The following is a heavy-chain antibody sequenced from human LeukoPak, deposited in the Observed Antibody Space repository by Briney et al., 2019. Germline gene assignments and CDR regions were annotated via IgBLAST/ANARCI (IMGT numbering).Heavy chain of an antibody. Sequence: GGSLRLSCAASGFTFSDYYMSWIRQAPGKGLEWISFITSSSGYTYSADSVKGRFIISRDNAKNSLYLQMNSLRVEDTAVYFCAGVEKWTNLVRYYFDNWGQGTLVTVAS. CDR2: ITSSSGYT. J-gene: IGHJ4*02. CDR1: GFTFSDYY. D-gene: IGHD1-14*01. V-gene: IGHV3-11*05. CDR3: AGVEKWTNLVRYYFDN.